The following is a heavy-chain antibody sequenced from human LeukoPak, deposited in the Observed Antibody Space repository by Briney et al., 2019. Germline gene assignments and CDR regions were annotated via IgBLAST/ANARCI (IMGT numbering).Heavy chain of an antibody. CDR2: ISAYNGNT. CDR1: GYTFTSYG. V-gene: IGHV1-18*01. J-gene: IGHJ4*02. CDR3: ARPPYEGRWQKFGGNY. Sequence: GASVKVSCKASGYTFTSYGISWVRQAPGQGLEWMGWISAYNGNTNYAQKLQGRVTMTTDTSTSTAYMELRSLRSDDTAVYYCARPPYEGRWQKFGGNYWGQETRVTVPS. D-gene: IGHD3-10*01.